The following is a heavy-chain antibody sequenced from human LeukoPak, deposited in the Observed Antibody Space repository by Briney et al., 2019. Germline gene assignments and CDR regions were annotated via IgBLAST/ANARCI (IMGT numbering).Heavy chain of an antibody. CDR1: GYAINIDYS. V-gene: IGHV4-38-2*02. Sequence: SETLTLTCFVSGYAINIDYSWSWIRQSPGKGLEWIGSIYYSGSTYYNPSLKSRVTISVDTSKNQFSLKLSSVTAADTAVYYCARGLGAHIVVVVAATWFDPWGQGTLVTVSS. CDR3: ARGLGAHIVVVVAATWFDP. J-gene: IGHJ5*02. CDR2: IYYSGST. D-gene: IGHD2-15*01.